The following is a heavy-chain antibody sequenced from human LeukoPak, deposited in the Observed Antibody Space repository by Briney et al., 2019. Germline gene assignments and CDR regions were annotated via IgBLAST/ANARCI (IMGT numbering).Heavy chain of an antibody. J-gene: IGHJ5*02. CDR2: IYYSGST. CDR1: GGSISSYY. V-gene: IGHV4-59*12. CDR3: ARGKNHWVVVPAAMGGWFDP. Sequence: PSETLSLTCTVSGGSISSYYWSWIRQPPGKGLEWIGYIYYSGSTNYNPSLKSRVTISVDTSKNQFSLKLSSVTAADTAVYYCARGKNHWVVVPAAMGGWFDPWGQGTLVTVSS. D-gene: IGHD2-2*01.